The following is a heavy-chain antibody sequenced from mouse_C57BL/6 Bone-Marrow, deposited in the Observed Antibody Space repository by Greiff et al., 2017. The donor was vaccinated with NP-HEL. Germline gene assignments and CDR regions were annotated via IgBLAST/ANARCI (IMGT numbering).Heavy chain of an antibody. V-gene: IGHV5-4*01. CDR3: ARDVPYYYAMDY. J-gene: IGHJ4*01. Sequence: EVQGVESGGGLVKPGGSLKLSCAASGFTFSSYAMSWVRQTPEKRLEWVATISDGGSYTYYPDNVKGRFTISRDNAKNNLYLQMSHLKSEDTAMYYCARDVPYYYAMDYWGQGTSVTVSS. CDR2: ISDGGSYT. CDR1: GFTFSSYA.